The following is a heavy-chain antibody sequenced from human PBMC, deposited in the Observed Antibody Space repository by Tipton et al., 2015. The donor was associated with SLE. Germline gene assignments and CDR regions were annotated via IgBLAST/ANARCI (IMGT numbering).Heavy chain of an antibody. Sequence: SLRLSCAASRFTFSTYGMRWVRQSPEKGLEWVSSISGSDGSTYYADSVKGRFTISRDNSKNTLYLQMNSLRAEDTAVYYCAKARSTVTPYDAFDVWGQGTMVTVSS. D-gene: IGHD4-17*01. CDR3: AKARSTVTPYDAFDV. J-gene: IGHJ3*01. CDR2: ISGSDGST. CDR1: RFTFSTYG. V-gene: IGHV3-23*01.